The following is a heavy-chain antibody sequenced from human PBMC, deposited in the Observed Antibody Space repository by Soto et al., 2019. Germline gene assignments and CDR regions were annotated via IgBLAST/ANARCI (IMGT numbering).Heavy chain of an antibody. Sequence: GGSLRLSCSASGFTFSEYSMHWVRQAPGKGLQYVSTISSDGDITYYADSVKGRFTISRDNSKNTLYLQMNSLRSEDTAVYFCARGDSFSSSWYWSDSWGQGTPVTVSS. CDR2: ISSDGDIT. V-gene: IGHV3-64*04. CDR1: GFTFSEYS. J-gene: IGHJ5*01. CDR3: ARGDSFSSSWYWSDS. D-gene: IGHD6-13*01.